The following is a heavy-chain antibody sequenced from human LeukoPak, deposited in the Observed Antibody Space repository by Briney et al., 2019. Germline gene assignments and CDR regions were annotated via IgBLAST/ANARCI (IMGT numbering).Heavy chain of an antibody. J-gene: IGHJ3*02. CDR1: GFTFSSYG. CDR2: IWYDGSNK. V-gene: IGHV3-33*01. Sequence: GGSLRLSCAASGFTFSSYGMHWVRQAPGEGLEWVAVIWYDGSNKYYADSLKGRFTISRDNSKNTLYLQMNSLRAEDTAVYYCARVGPNKNAFDIWGQGTMVTVSS. CDR3: ARVGPNKNAFDI.